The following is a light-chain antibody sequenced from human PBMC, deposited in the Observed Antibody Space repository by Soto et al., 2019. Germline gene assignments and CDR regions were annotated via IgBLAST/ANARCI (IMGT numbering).Light chain of an antibody. J-gene: IGKJ1*01. V-gene: IGKV3D-15*01. Sequence: EIRMTQSPATLSVSPGDNATLSCRASQSVSSHVVWYQQKPDQAPRLLISDSSTRAPGIPARFSGSGSGTEFTLTISSLQSDDFAVYYCQQFGDWPSFGLGTKVEI. CDR3: QQFGDWPS. CDR1: QSVSSH. CDR2: DSS.